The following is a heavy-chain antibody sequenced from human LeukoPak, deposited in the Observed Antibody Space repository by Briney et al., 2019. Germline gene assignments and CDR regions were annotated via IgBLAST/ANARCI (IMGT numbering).Heavy chain of an antibody. CDR1: GGSISSGDYY. CDR3: AGESRGYSYGCFDY. V-gene: IGHV4-30-4*01. Sequence: SQTLSLTCTVSGGSISSGDYYWSWIRQPPGKGLEWIGYIYYSGSTYYNPSLKSRVTISVDTSKNQFSLKLRSVTAADTAVYYCAGESRGYSYGCFDYWGQGTLVTVSS. CDR2: IYYSGST. J-gene: IGHJ4*02. D-gene: IGHD5-18*01.